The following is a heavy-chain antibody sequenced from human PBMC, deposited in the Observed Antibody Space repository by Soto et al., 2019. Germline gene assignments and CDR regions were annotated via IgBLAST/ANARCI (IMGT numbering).Heavy chain of an antibody. CDR1: GFTFSDYY. D-gene: IGHD3-3*01. Sequence: PGGSLRLSCAASGFTFSDYYMSWIRQAPGKGLEWVSYISSSGNTIYYADSVKGRFTISRDNAKNSLYLQMNSLRAEDTAVYYCARGSNPYYDFRNNWFDPWGQGTLVTVSS. CDR2: ISSSGNTI. J-gene: IGHJ5*02. V-gene: IGHV3-11*01. CDR3: ARGSNPYYDFRNNWFDP.